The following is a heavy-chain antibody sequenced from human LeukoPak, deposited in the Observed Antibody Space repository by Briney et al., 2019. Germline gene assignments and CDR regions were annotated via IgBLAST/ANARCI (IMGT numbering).Heavy chain of an antibody. V-gene: IGHV4-59*01. D-gene: IGHD3-3*01. CDR3: ARSGNYDFWSGYPTNWFDP. Sequence: SETLSLTCTVSGGSISSYYWSWIRQPPGKGLEWIGYIYYSGSTNYNPSLKSRVTISVDTSKNQFSLELSAVTAADTAVYYCARSGNYDFWSGYPTNWFDPWGQGTLVTVSS. J-gene: IGHJ5*02. CDR1: GGSISSYY. CDR2: IYYSGST.